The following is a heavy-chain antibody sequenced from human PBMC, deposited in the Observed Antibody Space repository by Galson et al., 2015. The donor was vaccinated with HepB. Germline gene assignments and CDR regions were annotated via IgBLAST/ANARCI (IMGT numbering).Heavy chain of an antibody. D-gene: IGHD3-3*01. Sequence: SLRLSCAASGFTFGDYPMSWFRQAPGKGLGWVGFIRSKAYGGTTEYAASVKGRFTISRDDSKSVAYLQMNSLKTEDTAVYYCSRGEYYDCWSDAFDLWGQGTMVTVSS. CDR3: SRGEYYDCWSDAFDL. CDR2: IRSKAYGGTT. V-gene: IGHV3-49*03. J-gene: IGHJ3*01. CDR1: GFTFGDYP.